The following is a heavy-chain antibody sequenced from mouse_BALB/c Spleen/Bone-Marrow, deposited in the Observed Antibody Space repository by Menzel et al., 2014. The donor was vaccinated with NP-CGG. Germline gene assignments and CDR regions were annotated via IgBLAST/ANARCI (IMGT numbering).Heavy chain of an antibody. CDR3: ARHAYYDQTEVSFVY. J-gene: IGHJ3*01. V-gene: IGHV5-9-2*01. CDR2: ISGDGRYT. CDR1: GFSFSNYG. Sequence: EVMLVESGGGLVKSGGSLKLSCAASGFSFSNYGMSWVRQTPEKRLEWVATISGDGRYTFYSDSVKGRFTISRDNAKNSLYLQLSSLRSEDTALYYCARHAYYDQTEVSFVYWGQGTLVTVSA. D-gene: IGHD2-4*01.